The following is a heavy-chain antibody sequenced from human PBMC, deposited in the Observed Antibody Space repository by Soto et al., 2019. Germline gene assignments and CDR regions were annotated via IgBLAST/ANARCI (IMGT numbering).Heavy chain of an antibody. CDR2: ISYDGSNK. J-gene: IGHJ4*02. V-gene: IGHV3-30-3*01. CDR3: ARGIGIQLWVPVDY. Sequence: QVQLVESGGGVVQPGRSLRLSCAASGFTFSSYAMHWVRQAPGKGLEWVAVISYDGSNKYYAASVKGRFTISRDNSKNTLYLQMNSLSSEDKAVYYCARGIGIQLWVPVDYWGQGTLVTVSS. D-gene: IGHD5-18*01. CDR1: GFTFSSYA.